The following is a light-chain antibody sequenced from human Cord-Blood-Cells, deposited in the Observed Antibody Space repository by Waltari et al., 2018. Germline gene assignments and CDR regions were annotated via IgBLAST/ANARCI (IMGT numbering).Light chain of an antibody. CDR2: EVS. J-gene: IGLJ1*01. V-gene: IGLV2-23*02. CDR1: SSDVWSYNL. CDR3: CSYAGSSTYV. Sequence: QSALTQPASVSGSPGQSITISCTGTSSDVWSYNLVSWYQQLPGKAPKLMIYEVSKRSSGVSNRFSGSKSGNTASLTISGLQAEDEADYYCCSYAGSSTYVFGTGTKVTVL.